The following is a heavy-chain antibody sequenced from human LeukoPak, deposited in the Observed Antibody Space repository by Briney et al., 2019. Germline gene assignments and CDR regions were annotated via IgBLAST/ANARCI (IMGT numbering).Heavy chain of an antibody. Sequence: PSETLFLTCAVYGESFSGYFWGWIRQPPGTGLEWIGEINHSGYTNYKPSLKSRATISRDTSKNQFSLTLNLVSAADTAVYYCARGAICGSSCRAFDVWGQGTMVTVSS. CDR3: ARGAICGSSCRAFDV. J-gene: IGHJ3*01. V-gene: IGHV4-34*01. D-gene: IGHD6-13*01. CDR1: GESFSGYF. CDR2: INHSGYT.